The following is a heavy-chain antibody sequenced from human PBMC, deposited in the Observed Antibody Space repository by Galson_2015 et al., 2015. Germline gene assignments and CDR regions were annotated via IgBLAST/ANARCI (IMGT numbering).Heavy chain of an antibody. D-gene: IGHD2-15*01. Sequence: SLRLSCAASGFTFSSYVMYWVRQAPGTGLEWVAVIWHDGNNEDYADSVKGRFTIARNNSKNTLYLQMNSLRVEDTAVYYCARDGAHCSGGSCYYYYGMDVWGQGTTVTVSS. V-gene: IGHV3-33*01. CDR1: GFTFSSYV. CDR2: IWHDGNNE. CDR3: ARDGAHCSGGSCYYYYGMDV. J-gene: IGHJ6*02.